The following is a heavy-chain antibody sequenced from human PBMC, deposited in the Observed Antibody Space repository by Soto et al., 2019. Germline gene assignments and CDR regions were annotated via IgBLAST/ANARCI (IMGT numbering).Heavy chain of an antibody. D-gene: IGHD3-16*01. J-gene: IGHJ4*02. V-gene: IGHV4-59*01. CDR1: GGSISSYY. CDR2: IYYSGST. CDR3: ARRYGGNFDY. Sequence: QVQLQESGPGLVKPSETLSLTCTVSGGSISSYYWSWIRQPPGKGLEWIGYIYYSGSTNYNPSLTIGVTRSVDTSKNQFSLKLSSVTAADTAVYYCARRYGGNFDYWGQGTLVTVSS.